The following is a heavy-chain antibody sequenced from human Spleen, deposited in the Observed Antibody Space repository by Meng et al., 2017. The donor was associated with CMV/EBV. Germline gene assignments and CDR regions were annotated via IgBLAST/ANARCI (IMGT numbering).Heavy chain of an antibody. D-gene: IGHD1-1*01. CDR1: GFTFSNAW. J-gene: IGHJ6*02. V-gene: IGHV3-15*01. CDR2: IKSKTDGGTT. CDR3: TTGGTHPYYYYGMDV. Sequence: GESLKISCAASGFTFSNAWMSWVRQAPGKGLEWVGRIKSKTDGGTTDYAAPVKGRFTISRDDSKNTLYLQMNSLKTEDTAVYYCTTGGTHPYYYYGMDVWGQGTTVTVSS.